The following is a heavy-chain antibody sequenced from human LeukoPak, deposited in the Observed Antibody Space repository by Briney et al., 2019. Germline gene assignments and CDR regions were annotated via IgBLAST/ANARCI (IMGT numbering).Heavy chain of an antibody. Sequence: GGSLRLSCAASEFTVSSNYMNWVRQAPGKGLEWVSVIYSGGGTFYADSVKGRFTISRDNSKNTLYLQMNSLRAEDTAVYYCAKTHSSSGWFDYWGQGTLVTVSS. D-gene: IGHD6-19*01. V-gene: IGHV3-66*01. CDR3: AKTHSSSGWFDY. J-gene: IGHJ4*02. CDR1: EFTVSSNY. CDR2: IYSGGGT.